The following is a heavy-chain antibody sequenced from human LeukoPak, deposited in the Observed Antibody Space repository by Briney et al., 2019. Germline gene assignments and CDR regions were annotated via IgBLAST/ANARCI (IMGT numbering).Heavy chain of an antibody. V-gene: IGHV3-21*01. D-gene: IGHD5-18*01. CDR3: ARALSYSYGSMDF. J-gene: IGHJ4*02. CDR1: GFTFNSYG. CDR2: ISSGSKYI. Sequence: PGGSLRLSCAASGFTFNSYGMHWVRQAPGKGLEWVSSISSGSKYIYNADSVKGRFTISRDNAKNSLYLQMNSLRAEDTAVYYCARALSYSYGSMDFWGQGTLVIVSS.